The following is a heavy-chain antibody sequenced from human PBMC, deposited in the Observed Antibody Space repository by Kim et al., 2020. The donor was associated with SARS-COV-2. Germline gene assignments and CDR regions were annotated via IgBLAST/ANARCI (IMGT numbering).Heavy chain of an antibody. V-gene: IGHV1-46*01. J-gene: IGHJ6*03. CDR3: ARARGFHYYYYMDV. Sequence: QKFQGRVTMTRDTSTSTVYMDLSSLRSEDTAVYYCARARGFHYYYYMDVWGKGTTVTVSS. D-gene: IGHD3-22*01.